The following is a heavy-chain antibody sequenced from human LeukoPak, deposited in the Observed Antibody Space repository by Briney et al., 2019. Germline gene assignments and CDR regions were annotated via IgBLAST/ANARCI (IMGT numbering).Heavy chain of an antibody. CDR1: GFTFSSYW. J-gene: IGHJ4*02. V-gene: IGHV3-74*01. CDR3: ARDDIVVVPAAFDY. Sequence: GRSLRLSCAASGFTFSSYWMHWVRQAPGKGLVWVSRINSDGSSTSYADSVKGRFTISRDNAKNTLYLQMNSLRAEDTAVYYCARDDIVVVPAAFDYWGQGTLVTVSS. CDR2: INSDGSST. D-gene: IGHD2-2*01.